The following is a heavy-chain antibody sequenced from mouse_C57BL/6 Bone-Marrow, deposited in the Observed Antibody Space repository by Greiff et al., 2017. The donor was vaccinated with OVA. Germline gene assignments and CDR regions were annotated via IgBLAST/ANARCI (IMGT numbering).Heavy chain of an antibody. CDR3: ARRIGYGSSLWYFDV. CDR1: GYTFTSYW. Sequence: QVQLQQPGAELVKPGASVKLSCKASGYTFTSYWMQWVKQRPGQGLEWIGEIDPSDSSTNYNQKFKGKATLTVDTSSSTAYMQLSSLTSEDSAVYYCARRIGYGSSLWYFDVWGTGTTVTVSS. D-gene: IGHD1-1*01. CDR2: IDPSDSST. V-gene: IGHV1-50*01. J-gene: IGHJ1*03.